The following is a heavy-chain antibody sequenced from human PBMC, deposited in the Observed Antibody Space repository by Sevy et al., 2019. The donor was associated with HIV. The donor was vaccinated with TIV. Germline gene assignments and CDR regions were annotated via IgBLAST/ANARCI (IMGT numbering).Heavy chain of an antibody. J-gene: IGHJ6*02. D-gene: IGHD2-2*01. V-gene: IGHV3-21*01. CDR2: ISSSSYI. Sequence: GGSLRLSCAASGFTFSSYSMNWVRQAPGKGLEWVSSISSSSYIYYADSVKGRFTISRDNAKNSLYLQMNSLRAEDTAVYYCARGPRDIVVVPAAPGDPGRGGMDVWVQGTTVTVSS. CDR3: ARGPRDIVVVPAAPGDPGRGGMDV. CDR1: GFTFSSYS.